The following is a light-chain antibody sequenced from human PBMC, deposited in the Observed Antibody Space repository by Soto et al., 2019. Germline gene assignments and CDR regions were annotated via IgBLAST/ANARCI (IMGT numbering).Light chain of an antibody. J-gene: IGKJ2*01. CDR1: QSVSSSD. Sequence: EIVLTQSPGTLSLSPGDRATLSCRASQSVSSSDVAWYQQKPGQAPRLLIYGASTRDTGIPDRFSGSGSGTDFTLTISRLEPEDLAVYYCQQYGGSPLYTFGQGTKLEIK. CDR2: GAS. CDR3: QQYGGSPLYT. V-gene: IGKV3-20*01.